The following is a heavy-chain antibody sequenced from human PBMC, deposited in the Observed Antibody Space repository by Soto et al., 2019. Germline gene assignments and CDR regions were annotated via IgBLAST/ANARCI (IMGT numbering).Heavy chain of an antibody. CDR3: ARDGGFGELKY. J-gene: IGHJ4*02. CDR1: GDTFSGYP. CDR2: IIPVFGTT. D-gene: IGHD3-10*01. V-gene: IGHV1-69*01. Sequence: QVQLVHSVAELKKPGSSVKVSCKASGDTFSGYPINGVRQSPGEGLEWMGRIIPVFGTTNDAQRYEGRVTFTADESTNTAYMELRGLLSEDTAVYYCARDGGFGELKYWGPGTLVTVSS.